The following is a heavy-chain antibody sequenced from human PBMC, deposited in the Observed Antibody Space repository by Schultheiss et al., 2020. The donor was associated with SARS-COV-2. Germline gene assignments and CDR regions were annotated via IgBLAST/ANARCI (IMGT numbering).Heavy chain of an antibody. V-gene: IGHV4-59*08. Sequence: ESLKISCAASGFTFSSYAMSWIRQHPGKGLEWIGYIYYNGSTNYNPSLKSRVTISVDTSKNQFSLKLSSVTAADTAVYYCARRVLRLTGDEGFDYWGQGTLVTVSS. CDR2: IYYNGST. D-gene: IGHD4/OR15-4a*01. CDR1: GFTFSSYA. CDR3: ARRVLRLTGDEGFDY. J-gene: IGHJ4*02.